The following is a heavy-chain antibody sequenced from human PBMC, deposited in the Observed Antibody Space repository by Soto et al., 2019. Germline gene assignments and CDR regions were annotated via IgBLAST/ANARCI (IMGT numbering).Heavy chain of an antibody. CDR3: AKDNPHYYDSSGYSLFDY. V-gene: IGHV3-23*01. D-gene: IGHD3-22*01. Sequence: EVQLLESGGGLVQPGGSLRLSCAASGFTFSSYAMSWVRQALGKGLEWVSAISGSGGSTYYADSVKGRFTISRDNSKNTLYLQMNSLRAEDTAVYYCAKDNPHYYDSSGYSLFDYWGQGTLVTVSS. CDR2: ISGSGGST. J-gene: IGHJ4*02. CDR1: GFTFSSYA.